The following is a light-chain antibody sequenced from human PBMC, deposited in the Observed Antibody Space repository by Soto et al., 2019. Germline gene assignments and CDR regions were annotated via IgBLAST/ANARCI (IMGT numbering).Light chain of an antibody. CDR3: QQYNNWPPVT. J-gene: IGKJ3*01. CDR2: DAS. Sequence: EIMMTQSPATLSVSTGERATLSCRASQGIGSTLAWYQQKPGQTPKLLIYDASTRATGVPARFSGGGSGTEFTLIISSLQSEDFAVYYCQQYNNWPPVTCGPGTKVVS. V-gene: IGKV3-15*01. CDR1: QGIGST.